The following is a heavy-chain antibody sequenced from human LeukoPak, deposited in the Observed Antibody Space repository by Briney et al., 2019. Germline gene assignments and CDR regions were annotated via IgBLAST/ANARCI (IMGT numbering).Heavy chain of an antibody. CDR1: GFIVSTNY. J-gene: IGHJ3*02. D-gene: IGHD1-26*01. V-gene: IGHV3-53*01. CDR2: IYSGGST. CDR3: VSLVGFFDI. Sequence: GGSLRLSCEVSGFIVSTNYMSWVRQAPGKGLEWVSVIYSGGSTYYADSVKGRFSISRDISKNTLYLQMNSLRAEDTAVYYCVSLVGFFDIWGQGTMVTVSS.